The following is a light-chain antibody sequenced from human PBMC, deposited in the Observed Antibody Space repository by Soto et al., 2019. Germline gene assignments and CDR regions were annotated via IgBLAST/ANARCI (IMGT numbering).Light chain of an antibody. CDR3: QQDGSSPQDP. CDR1: QSVSSSY. J-gene: IGKJ2*01. V-gene: IGKV3-20*01. CDR2: GAS. Sequence: EIVLTQSPGTLSLSPGERATLSCRASQSVSSSYLAWYQQKPGQAPRLLIYGASSRATGIPDRFSGSGSGTDFTLTISRLEPEDFAVYYCQQDGSSPQDPFCQGTKLEIK.